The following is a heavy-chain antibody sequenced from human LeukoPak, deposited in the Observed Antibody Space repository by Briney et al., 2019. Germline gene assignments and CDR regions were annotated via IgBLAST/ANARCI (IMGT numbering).Heavy chain of an antibody. J-gene: IGHJ5*02. CDR2: IYHSGST. CDR3: ARGNSGYDPGWFDP. Sequence: PSETLSLTCAVSGVSISSGGYSWSWIRQPPGKGLEWIGYIYHSGSTYYNPSLKSRVTISVDRSKNQFSLKLSSVTAADTAVYYCARGNSGYDPGWFDPWGQGTLVTVSS. CDR1: GVSISSGGYS. D-gene: IGHD5-12*01. V-gene: IGHV4-30-2*01.